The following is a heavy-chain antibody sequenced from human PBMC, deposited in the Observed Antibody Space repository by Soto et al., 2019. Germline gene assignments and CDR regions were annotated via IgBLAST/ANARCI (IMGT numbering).Heavy chain of an antibody. J-gene: IGHJ5*01. V-gene: IGHV3-64*01. D-gene: IGHD3-16*01. Sequence: GGSLRLSCAASGFTFSNYAMHWVRQAPGKGLEYVAAINSIGGTTYYANTVKGRFTISRDNSRNTLYLQVGSLRADDMAVYYCARGVSFRGLDSGGKGTRVTVSS. CDR1: GFTFSNYA. CDR2: INSIGGTT. CDR3: ARGVSFRGLDS.